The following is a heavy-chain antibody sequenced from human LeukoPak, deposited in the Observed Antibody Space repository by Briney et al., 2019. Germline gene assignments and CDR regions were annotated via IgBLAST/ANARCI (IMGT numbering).Heavy chain of an antibody. Sequence: PSETLSLTCTVSGGSISSSSYYWGWIRQPPGKGLEWIGSIYYSGSTNYNPSLKSRVTMSVDTSKNQFSLKLSSVTAADTAVYYCARVPGTITGTTYWFDPWGQGTLVTVSS. CDR3: ARVPGTITGTTYWFDP. CDR2: IYYSGST. CDR1: GGSISSSSYY. J-gene: IGHJ5*02. D-gene: IGHD1-7*01. V-gene: IGHV4-39*07.